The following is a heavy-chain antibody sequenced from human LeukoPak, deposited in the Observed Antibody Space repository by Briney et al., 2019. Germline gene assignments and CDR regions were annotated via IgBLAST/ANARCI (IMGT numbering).Heavy chain of an antibody. CDR2: IRSQSFRGTT. CDR1: GFSFGDYA. V-gene: IGHV3-49*03. CDR3: TRARITTVVVVVRTDH. D-gene: IGHD3-22*01. Sequence: EPGGSLRLSCTASGFSFGDYATNWFGQAPGKRLEWVCFIRSQSFRGTTEYAASVKGRFTISRDDSKSIAYLQMNSLKTEDTAVYYCTRARITTVVVVVRTDHWGQRVLVTVSS. J-gene: IGHJ4*02.